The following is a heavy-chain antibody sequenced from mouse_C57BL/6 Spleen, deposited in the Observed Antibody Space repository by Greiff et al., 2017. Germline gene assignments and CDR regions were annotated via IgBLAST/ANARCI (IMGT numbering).Heavy chain of an antibody. J-gene: IGHJ2*01. CDR3: ARSESSGYVPFDY. CDR1: GYTFTSYW. D-gene: IGHD3-2*02. V-gene: IGHV1-7*01. CDR2: INPSSGYT. Sequence: QVQLQQSGAELAKPGASVKLSCKASGYTFTSYWMHWVKQRPGQGLEWIGYINPSSGYTKYNQKFKDKATLTADKSSSTAYMQLSSLRYEDSAVYYCARSESSGYVPFDYWGQGTTLTVSS.